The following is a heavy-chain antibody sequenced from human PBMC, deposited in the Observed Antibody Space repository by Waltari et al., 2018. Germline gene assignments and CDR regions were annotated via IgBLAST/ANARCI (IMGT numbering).Heavy chain of an antibody. CDR3: ARERGSGPNAERDAFNI. J-gene: IGHJ3*02. D-gene: IGHD3-16*01. CDR2: IYYIGSS. Sequence: QVQLQESGPGLVKPSQTLSLTRTVSGDSISTGDYSWSWIRQSPGKGLGWLGYIYYIGSSYNNPSLKSRLTISVDTSMNQISLRLTSVTAADTAVYYCARERGSGPNAERDAFNIWGRGTVVTVSS. V-gene: IGHV4-30-4*08. CDR1: GDSISTGDYS.